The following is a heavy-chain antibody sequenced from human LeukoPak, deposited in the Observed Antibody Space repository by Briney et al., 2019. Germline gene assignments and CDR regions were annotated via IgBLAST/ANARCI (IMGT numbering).Heavy chain of an antibody. CDR2: IDGSGGRS. J-gene: IGHJ4*02. Sequence: GGSLRLSCAGSGFTFNTYDMSWVRQAPGKGLEWVANIDGSGGRSNYADSVKGRFTIFRDNSKNTLYLQIHSLRVDDTAEYYCATPTSGFDYWGQGTLVTVSS. D-gene: IGHD3-10*01. CDR3: ATPTSGFDY. V-gene: IGHV3-23*01. CDR1: GFTFNTYD.